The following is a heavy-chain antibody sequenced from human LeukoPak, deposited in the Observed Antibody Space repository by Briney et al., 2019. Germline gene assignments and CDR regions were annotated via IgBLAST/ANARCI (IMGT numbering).Heavy chain of an antibody. CDR3: AGSSPFGTTNF. Sequence: PGGSLRLSCAASGITVSSVHMSWVRQAPGQGLEWVSFIYSGGRTYYADSVKGRFSISRDNSKNTLYLRMNSLRAEDTAVYYCAGSSPFGTTNFWGQGTLVTVSS. CDR2: IYSGGRT. D-gene: IGHD1-7*01. CDR1: GITVSSVH. V-gene: IGHV3-66*01. J-gene: IGHJ4*02.